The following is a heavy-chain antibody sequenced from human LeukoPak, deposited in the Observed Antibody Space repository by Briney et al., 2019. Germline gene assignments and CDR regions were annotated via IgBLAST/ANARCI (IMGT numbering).Heavy chain of an antibody. V-gene: IGHV3-23*01. CDR2: ISDSGVST. J-gene: IGHJ6*03. CDR3: AKQGTTDYYYYMDV. CDR1: GFTFSSYG. Sequence: GGTLRLSCAASGFTFSSYGMSWVRQAPGKGLEWVSAISDSGVSTYYADSVKGRFTISRDNSKNTLYLQMNSLRAEDTAVYYCAKQGTTDYYYYMDVWGKGTTVTVSS. D-gene: IGHD1-7*01.